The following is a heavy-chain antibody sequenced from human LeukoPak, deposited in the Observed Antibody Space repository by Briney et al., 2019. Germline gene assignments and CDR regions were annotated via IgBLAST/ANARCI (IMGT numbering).Heavy chain of an antibody. Sequence: GESLRLSCAASGFGFSSHWMHWVRQAPGEGLVWVSRSNSDGSVRNYADSVEGRFIISRDNAKNTLYLQMNNLGVEDTAVYFCARDPSVNNAIGYNWFDHWGQGALVTVSS. CDR2: SNSDGSVR. CDR3: ARDPSVNNAIGYNWFDH. V-gene: IGHV3-74*01. D-gene: IGHD2/OR15-2a*01. CDR1: GFGFSSHW. J-gene: IGHJ5*02.